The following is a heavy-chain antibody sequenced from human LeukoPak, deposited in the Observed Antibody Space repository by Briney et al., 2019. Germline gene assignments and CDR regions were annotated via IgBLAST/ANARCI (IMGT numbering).Heavy chain of an antibody. CDR1: GFTFSSYS. Sequence: GGSLRLSCAASGFTFSSYSMNWVRQAPGKGLEWVSSISSSSSYIYYADSVKGRFTISRDNAKNSLYLQMNSLRAEDTAVCHCARGPPRDGYNTYYYYYMDVWGKGTTVTVSS. J-gene: IGHJ6*03. CDR3: ARGPPRDGYNTYYYYYMDV. D-gene: IGHD5-24*01. CDR2: ISSSSSYI. V-gene: IGHV3-21*01.